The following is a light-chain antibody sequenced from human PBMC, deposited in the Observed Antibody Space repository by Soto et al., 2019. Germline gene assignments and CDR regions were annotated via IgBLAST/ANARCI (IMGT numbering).Light chain of an antibody. V-gene: IGKV3-20*01. CDR2: AAS. CDR1: QTVSSSS. Sequence: EILLTQSQGTLSLSPGERATLSCRASQTVSSSSLAWYQQKPGQAPRLLIYAASSRATDIPDRFSGSGSGADFTLTISRLEPEDFAVYYCQQYGSSPRTFGQGTRVEIK. J-gene: IGKJ1*01. CDR3: QQYGSSPRT.